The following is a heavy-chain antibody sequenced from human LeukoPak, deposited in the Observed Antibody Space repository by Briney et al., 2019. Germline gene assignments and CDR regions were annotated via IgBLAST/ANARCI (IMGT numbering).Heavy chain of an antibody. D-gene: IGHD5-18*01. CDR3: ARALWLPPNDYYYYYGMDV. Sequence: QPGGSLRLSCAASGFTFSSYAMHWVRQAPGKGLEWVAVISYDGSNKYYADSVKGRFTISRDNSKNTLYLQMNSLRAEDTAVYYCARALWLPPNDYYYYYGMDVWGQGTTVTVSS. CDR2: ISYDGSNK. V-gene: IGHV3-30-3*01. CDR1: GFTFSSYA. J-gene: IGHJ6*02.